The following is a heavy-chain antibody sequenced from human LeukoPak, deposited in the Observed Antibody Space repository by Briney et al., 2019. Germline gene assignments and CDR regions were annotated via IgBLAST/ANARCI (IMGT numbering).Heavy chain of an antibody. J-gene: IGHJ4*02. Sequence: PGGSLRLSCAASGFTFSSYWMSWVRQAPGKGLEWVANIKQDGSERFYVDSVKGRFTISRDNDKNSLCLQMNSLRAEDTAVYYCARAVGATHFDYWGQRILVTVSS. CDR1: GFTFSSYW. D-gene: IGHD1-26*01. V-gene: IGHV3-7*04. CDR3: ARAVGATHFDY. CDR2: IKQDGSER.